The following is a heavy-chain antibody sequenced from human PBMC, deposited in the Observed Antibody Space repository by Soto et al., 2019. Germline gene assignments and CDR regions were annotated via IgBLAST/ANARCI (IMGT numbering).Heavy chain of an antibody. J-gene: IGHJ6*02. CDR1: GFTFDDYA. CDR2: ISWNSGSI. Sequence: PGGSLRLSCAASGFTFDDYAMHWVRQAPGKGLEWVSGISWNSGSIGYADSVKGRFTISRDNAKNSLYLQMNSLRAEGTALYYCAKEIAARLPAYYYYGMDVWGQGTTVTVSS. V-gene: IGHV3-9*01. CDR3: AKEIAARLPAYYYYGMDV. D-gene: IGHD6-6*01.